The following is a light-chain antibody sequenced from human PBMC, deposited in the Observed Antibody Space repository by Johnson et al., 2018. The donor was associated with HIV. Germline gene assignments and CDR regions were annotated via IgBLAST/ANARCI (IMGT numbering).Light chain of an antibody. Sequence: QSVLTQPPSVSAAPGQKVTISCSGSSSNIGNNYVSWYQQLPGTAPKLLIYESNKRPSGIPDRFSGSKSGTSATLGITGLQTGDEADYYCGTLDDSLSALYVFGTGTKVTAL. J-gene: IGLJ1*01. CDR1: SSNIGNNY. CDR3: GTLDDSLSALYV. V-gene: IGLV1-51*02. CDR2: ESN.